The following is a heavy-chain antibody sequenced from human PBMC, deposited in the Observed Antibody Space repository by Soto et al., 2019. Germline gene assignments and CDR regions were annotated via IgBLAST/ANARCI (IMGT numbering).Heavy chain of an antibody. CDR2: ITSSNTYT. D-gene: IGHD4-17*01. CDR3: AKDAPGGDYV. J-gene: IGHJ4*02. Sequence: QVQLVESGGGLVKPGGSLRLSCAASGFTFSDYHMSWIRQAPGKGLEWVSYITSSNTYTDYADSVKGRFTISRDNAKNSLFLQLNSLRVEDTAVYYCAKDAPGGDYVWGQGTLVTVSS. CDR1: GFTFSDYH. V-gene: IGHV3-11*06.